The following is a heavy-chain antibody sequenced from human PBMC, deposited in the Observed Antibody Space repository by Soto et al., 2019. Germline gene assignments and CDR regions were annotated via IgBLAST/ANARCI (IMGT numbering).Heavy chain of an antibody. D-gene: IGHD6-19*01. V-gene: IGHV3-30-3*01. CDR2: ISYDGSNK. Sequence: QVQLVESGGGVVQPGRSLRLSCAASGFTFSSYAMHWVRQAPGKGLEWVAVISYDGSNKYYADSVKGRFTISRDNSKNTLYLQMNSLRAEDTAVYYCAREDGSGWYPYYYYYGMDVWGQGTTVTVSS. CDR1: GFTFSSYA. J-gene: IGHJ6*02. CDR3: AREDGSGWYPYYYYYGMDV.